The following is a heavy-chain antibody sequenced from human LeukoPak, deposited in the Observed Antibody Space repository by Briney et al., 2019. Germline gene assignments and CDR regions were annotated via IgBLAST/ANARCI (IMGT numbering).Heavy chain of an antibody. CDR1: GFTVSNNY. D-gene: IGHD3-9*01. CDR2: IYSGGST. CDR3: AKDIPPGYFDWLSPSFDY. V-gene: IGHV3-66*01. J-gene: IGHJ4*02. Sequence: GGSLRLSCAASGFTVSNNYMSWVRQAPGKGLEWVSLIYSGGSTSYADSVKGRFTISRDNSKNTLYLQMNSLRAEDTAVYYCAKDIPPGYFDWLSPSFDYWGQGTLVTVSS.